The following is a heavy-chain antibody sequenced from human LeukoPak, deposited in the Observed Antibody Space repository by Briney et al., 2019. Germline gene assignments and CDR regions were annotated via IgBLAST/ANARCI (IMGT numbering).Heavy chain of an antibody. CDR3: ASLSLYSSGWYGDAFDI. J-gene: IGHJ3*02. CDR1: GGSISSGGYY. D-gene: IGHD6-19*01. V-gene: IGHV4-31*03. CDR2: IYYSGST. Sequence: SETLSLTCTVSGGSISSGGYYWSWIRQHPGKGLGWIGYIYYSGSTYYNPSLKSRVTISVDTSKNQFSLKLSSVTAADTAVYYCASLSLYSSGWYGDAFDIWGQGTMVTVSS.